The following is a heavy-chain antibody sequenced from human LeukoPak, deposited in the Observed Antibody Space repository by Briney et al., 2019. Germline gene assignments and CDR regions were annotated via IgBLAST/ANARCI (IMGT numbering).Heavy chain of an antibody. J-gene: IGHJ4*02. CDR3: ARHYGDPAGVDY. V-gene: IGHV5-51*01. Sequence: GESLKISCKASGHSFTNHWIGWVRQMPGIGLEWVGIINFGDSETLYSPSFQGQVTISADKSISTAYLQWSGLKASDTAMYYCARHYGDPAGVDYWGQGTLVTVSS. CDR2: INFGDSET. CDR1: GHSFTNHW. D-gene: IGHD4-17*01.